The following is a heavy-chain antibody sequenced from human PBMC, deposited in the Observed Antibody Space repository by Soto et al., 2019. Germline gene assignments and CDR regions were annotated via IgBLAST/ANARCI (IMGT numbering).Heavy chain of an antibody. CDR2: INHSGST. CDR1: GGSFSGYY. CDR3: ARAGLYRLAGTNWFDP. J-gene: IGHJ5*02. Sequence: SVTLSLTCAVYGGSFSGYYWSWIRQPPGKGLEWIGEINHSGSTNYNPSLKSRVTISVDTSKNQFSLKPSSVTAADTAVYYCARAGLYRLAGTNWFDPWGQGTLVTVSS. D-gene: IGHD6-19*01. V-gene: IGHV4-34*01.